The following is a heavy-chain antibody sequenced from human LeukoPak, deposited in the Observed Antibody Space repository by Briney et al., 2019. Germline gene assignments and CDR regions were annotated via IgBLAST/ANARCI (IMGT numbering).Heavy chain of an antibody. CDR2: IIPIFGTA. D-gene: IGHD4-17*01. CDR3: ARDQKPGDRGDAFDI. CDR1: GGTFSSYA. J-gene: IGHJ3*02. V-gene: IGHV1-69*06. Sequence: SVKVSCKASGGTFSSYAISWVRQAPGQGLEWVGGIIPIFGTANYAQKFQGRVTITADKSTSTAYMELSSLRSEDTAVYYCARDQKPGDRGDAFDIWGQGTMVTVSS.